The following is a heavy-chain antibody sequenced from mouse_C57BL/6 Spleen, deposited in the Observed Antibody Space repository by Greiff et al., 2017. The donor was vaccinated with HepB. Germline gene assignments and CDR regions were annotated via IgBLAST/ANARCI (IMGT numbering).Heavy chain of an antibody. Sequence: EVQLVESGPGLVKPSQSLSLTCSVTGYSITSGYYWNWIRQFPGNKLEWMGYISYDGSNNYNPSLKNRISITRDTSKNQFFLKLNSVTTEDTATYYCARVDYDYGWFAYWGQGTLVTVSA. J-gene: IGHJ3*01. CDR2: ISYDGSN. CDR1: GYSITSGYY. CDR3: ARVDYDYGWFAY. V-gene: IGHV3-6*01. D-gene: IGHD2-4*01.